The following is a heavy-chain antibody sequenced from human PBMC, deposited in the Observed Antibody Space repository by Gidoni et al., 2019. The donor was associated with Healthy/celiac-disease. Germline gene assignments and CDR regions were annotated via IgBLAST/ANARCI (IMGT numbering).Heavy chain of an antibody. V-gene: IGHV4-61*02. CDR3: ARAYDFWSVKDAFDI. J-gene: IGHJ3*02. Sequence: QVQLQESGPGLVKPSQTLSLTCTVSGGSISSGSDYWSWIRQPAGKGLEWIGRIYTSGSTNYNPSLKSRVTISVDTSKNQFSLKLSSVTAADTAVYYCARAYDFWSVKDAFDIWGQGTMVTVSS. CDR2: IYTSGST. D-gene: IGHD3-3*01. CDR1: GGSISSGSDY.